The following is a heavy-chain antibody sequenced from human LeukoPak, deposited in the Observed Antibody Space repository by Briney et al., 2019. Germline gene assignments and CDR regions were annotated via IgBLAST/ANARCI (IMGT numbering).Heavy chain of an antibody. J-gene: IGHJ6*03. CDR3: AKDRTCYWDFWSRSSIWNYQHYYYMDV. V-gene: IGHV3-30*02. Sequence: GGSLRLSCAASGFTFSDYGMHWVRQTPGKGLEWVAFIRYDGGLQYYADSVKGRFTISRDNSGNTLHLQLHSLRPEDTALYYCAKDRTCYWDFWSRSSIWNYQHYYYMDVWGKGTTVIVSS. D-gene: IGHD3-3*02. CDR2: IRYDGGLQ. CDR1: GFTFSDYG.